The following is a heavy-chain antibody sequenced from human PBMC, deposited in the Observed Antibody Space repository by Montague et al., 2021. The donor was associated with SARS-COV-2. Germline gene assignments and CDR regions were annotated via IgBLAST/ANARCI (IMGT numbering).Heavy chain of an antibody. Sequence: SETLSLTSTVSGGSISRYYWNWIWQPPGRGLEWIAYIYYSGSTNXNPSRKSRVTISVDTSKNQFSLKLSSVTAADTAVYYCARSRENYNILTGYPYYFDYWGQGTLVTVSS. J-gene: IGHJ4*02. CDR2: IYYSGST. V-gene: IGHV4-59*01. CDR3: ARSRENYNILTGYPYYFDY. CDR1: GGSISRYY. D-gene: IGHD3-9*01.